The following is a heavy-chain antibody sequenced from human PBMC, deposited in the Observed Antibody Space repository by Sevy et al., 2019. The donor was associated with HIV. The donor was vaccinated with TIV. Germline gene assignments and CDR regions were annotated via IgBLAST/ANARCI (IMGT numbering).Heavy chain of an antibody. Sequence: GGSLRLSCAASGFTFSTAWMTWVRQAPGKGLEWVGRVKTKGDGGTTDYAAAVKGRFTISRDDSKDMLYLQMNNLKTDETGVYYCTTDRAVRGYCASVSCSHFDHWGQGALVTVSS. CDR2: VKTKGDGGTT. CDR3: TTDRAVRGYCASVSCSHFDH. J-gene: IGHJ4*02. V-gene: IGHV3-15*01. CDR1: GFTFSTAW. D-gene: IGHD2-2*01.